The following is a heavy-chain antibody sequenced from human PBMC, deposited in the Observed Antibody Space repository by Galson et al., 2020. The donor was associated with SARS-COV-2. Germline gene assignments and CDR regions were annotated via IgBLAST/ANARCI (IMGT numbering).Heavy chain of an antibody. CDR1: GFTFSSYW. D-gene: IGHD6-19*01. CDR3: ARDAVAGTTYYYYMDV. CDR2: IKQDESEK. J-gene: IGHJ6*03. V-gene: IGHV3-7*01. Sequence: GESLKISCAASGFTFSSYWMSWVRQAPGKGLEWVANIKQDESEKYYVDSVKGRFTISRDNAKNSLYLQMNSLRAEDTAVYYCARDAVAGTTYYYYMDVWGKGTTVTISS.